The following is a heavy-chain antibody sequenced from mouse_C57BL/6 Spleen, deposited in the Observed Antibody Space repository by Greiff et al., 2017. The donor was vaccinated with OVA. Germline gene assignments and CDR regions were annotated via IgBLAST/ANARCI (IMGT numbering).Heavy chain of an antibody. CDR3: TRWDPFGY. J-gene: IGHJ2*01. D-gene: IGHD4-1*01. CDR2: IDPETGGT. Sequence: QVQLKQSGAELVRPGASVTLSCKASGYTFTDYEMHWVKQTPVHGPEWIGAIDPETGGTAYNRKFQGEAILTADKASSPAYMELRRLTSEGSAVYYCTRWDPFGYWGQGTTLAVSS. V-gene: IGHV1-15*01. CDR1: GYTFTDYE.